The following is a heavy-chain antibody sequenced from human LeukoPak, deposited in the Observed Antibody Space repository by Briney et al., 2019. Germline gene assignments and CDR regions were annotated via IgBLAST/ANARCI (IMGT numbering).Heavy chain of an antibody. CDR2: VSHSGSI. Sequence: SETLSLTCTVSGGSISSSSYSWGWIRQPPGKGLEWIGSVSHSGSINYDPSLKNRVTISVDTSKNQFSLKLSSVTAADTAVYYCWAIVTTIKLDFWGQGTPVTVSS. V-gene: IGHV4-39*01. D-gene: IGHD5-12*01. J-gene: IGHJ4*02. CDR3: WAIVTTIKLDF. CDR1: GGSISSSSYS.